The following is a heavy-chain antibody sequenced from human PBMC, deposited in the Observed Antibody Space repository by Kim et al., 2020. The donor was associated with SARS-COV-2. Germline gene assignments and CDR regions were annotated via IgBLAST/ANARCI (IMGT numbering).Heavy chain of an antibody. J-gene: IGHJ4*02. V-gene: IGHV1-3*01. Sequence: ASVKVSCKASGYTFSDHVMHWVRQAPGQRLEWMGWIHAGDGKTKYSQNFKDRLTITRETSATTAYMELSSLRSEDTALYYWVRDRTNWPLNHFDFWGQGTLVTVSS. CDR2: IHAGDGKT. CDR1: GYTFSDHV. D-gene: IGHD1-1*01. CDR3: VRDRTNWPLNHFDF.